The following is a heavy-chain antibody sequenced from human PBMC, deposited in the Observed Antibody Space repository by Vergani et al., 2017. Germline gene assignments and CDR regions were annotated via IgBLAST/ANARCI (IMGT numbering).Heavy chain of an antibody. CDR3: AKGMELYDP. V-gene: IGHV3-15*01. Sequence: EVQLVESGGGLVKPGGSLRLSCAASGFTFSNAWMSWVRQAPGKGLEWVGRIKSKTDGGTTDYAAPVKGRFTISRDNSKNTLYLQMNSLRAEDTAVYYCAKGMELYDPWGQGTLVTVSS. CDR1: GFTFSNAW. D-gene: IGHD3-10*01. J-gene: IGHJ5*02. CDR2: IKSKTDGGTT.